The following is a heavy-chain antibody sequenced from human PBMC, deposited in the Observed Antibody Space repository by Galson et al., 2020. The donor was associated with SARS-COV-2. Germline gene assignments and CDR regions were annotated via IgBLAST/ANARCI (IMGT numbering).Heavy chain of an antibody. J-gene: IGHJ4*02. Sequence: GGSLRLSCAASGFTFGDHGMSWFRQAPGKGLECISFIRSKAFGGATEYAASVEGRFTMSRDDSKGIAYLQMNSLKTEDTAVYYCARADTGSYYDVFFDYWGQGTLVSVSS. V-gene: IGHV3-49*03. CDR3: ARADTGSYYDVFFDY. CDR2: IRSKAFGGAT. CDR1: GFTFGDHG. D-gene: IGHD1-26*01.